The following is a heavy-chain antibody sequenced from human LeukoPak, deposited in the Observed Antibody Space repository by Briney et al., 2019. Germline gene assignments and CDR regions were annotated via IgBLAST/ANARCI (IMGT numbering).Heavy chain of an antibody. CDR3: AKDLVSAFGRLEITFGGYFAY. Sequence: ASVKVSCEASGYTFTGYYMHWVRQAPGQGLEWMGRINPNSGGTNYAQKFQGRVTMTRDTSISTAYMELRSLRSDDTAVYYCAKDLVSAFGRLEITFGGYFAYWGQGTLVTVSS. CDR2: INPNSGGT. D-gene: IGHD3-16*01. V-gene: IGHV1-2*06. J-gene: IGHJ4*02. CDR1: GYTFTGYY.